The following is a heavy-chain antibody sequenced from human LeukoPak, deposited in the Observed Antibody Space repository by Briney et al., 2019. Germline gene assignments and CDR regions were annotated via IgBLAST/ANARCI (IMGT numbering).Heavy chain of an antibody. Sequence: GSLRLSCAASGFTFSSYAMSWVRQAPGKGLEWVSAISGSGGSTYYADSVKGRFTISRDNSKNTLYLQMNSLRAEDTAVYYCAKDPYDILTGYYISYYFDYWGQGTLVTVSS. CDR2: ISGSGGST. V-gene: IGHV3-23*01. CDR3: AKDPYDILTGYYISYYFDY. CDR1: GFTFSSYA. D-gene: IGHD3-9*01. J-gene: IGHJ4*02.